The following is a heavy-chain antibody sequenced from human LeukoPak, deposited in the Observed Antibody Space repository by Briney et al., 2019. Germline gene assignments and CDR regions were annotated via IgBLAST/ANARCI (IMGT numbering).Heavy chain of an antibody. V-gene: IGHV1-2*02. CDR1: GYTFTGYY. CDR2: INPNSGGT. J-gene: IGHJ6*03. Sequence: ASVKVSCKASGYTFTGYYMHWVRQAPGQGLEWMGWINPNSGGTNYAQKFQGRVTMTTDTSTSTAYMEMRSLRSDDTAVYYCARGVAAAAKGYYYMDVWGKGTTVTISS. D-gene: IGHD6-13*01. CDR3: ARGVAAAAKGYYYMDV.